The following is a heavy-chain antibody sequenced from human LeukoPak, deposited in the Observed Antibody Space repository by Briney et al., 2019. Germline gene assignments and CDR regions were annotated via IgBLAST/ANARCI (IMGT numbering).Heavy chain of an antibody. D-gene: IGHD6-13*01. CDR2: INPNSGGT. CDR1: GYTFTGYY. Sequence: ASVKVSCKASGYTFTGYYMHWVRQAPGQGLEWMGWINPNSGGTNYAQKFQGRVTMTRDTSISTAYMELSRLRSDDTAVYYCARVAAARNHDAFDIWGQGTMVTVSS. V-gene: IGHV1-2*02. CDR3: ARVAAARNHDAFDI. J-gene: IGHJ3*02.